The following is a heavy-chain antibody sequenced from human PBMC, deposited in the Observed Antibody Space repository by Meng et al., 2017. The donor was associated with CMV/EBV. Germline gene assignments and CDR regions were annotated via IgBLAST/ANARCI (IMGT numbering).Heavy chain of an antibody. J-gene: IGHJ4*02. CDR1: GFTFSSYW. CDR3: AKDRRYCSSTSCPKAVGATNYFDY. V-gene: IGHV3-30*02. Sequence: GGSLRLSCAASGFTFSSYWMSWVRQAPGKGLEWVAFIRYDGSNKYYADSVKGRFTISRDNSKNTLYLQMNSLRAEDTAVYYCAKDRRYCSSTSCPKAVGATNYFDYRGQGTLVTVSS. CDR2: IRYDGSNK. D-gene: IGHD2-2*01.